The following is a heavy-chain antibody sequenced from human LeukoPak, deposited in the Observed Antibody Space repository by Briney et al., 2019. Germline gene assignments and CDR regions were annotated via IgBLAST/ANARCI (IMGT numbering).Heavy chain of an antibody. D-gene: IGHD2-15*01. CDR3: ARVPDIVVVVAATLIDYFDY. V-gene: IGHV1-18*01. CDR1: GYTFTSYG. J-gene: IGHJ4*02. CDR2: ISAYNGNT. Sequence: VASVKVSCKASGYTFTSYGISWVRQAPGQGLEWMGWISAYNGNTNYAQKLQGRVTMTTDTSTSTAYMELRSLRSGDTAVYYCARVPDIVVVVAATLIDYFDYWGQGTLVTVSS.